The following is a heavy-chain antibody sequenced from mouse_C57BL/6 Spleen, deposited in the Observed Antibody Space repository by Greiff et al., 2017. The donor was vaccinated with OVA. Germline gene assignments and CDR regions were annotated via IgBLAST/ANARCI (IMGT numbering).Heavy chain of an antibody. V-gene: IGHV1-26*01. CDR3: ARSRDGYPFAY. Sequence: EVQLQQSGPELVKPGASVKISCKASGYTFTDYYMNWVKQSHGKSLEWIGDINPNNGGTSYNQKFKGKATLTVDKSSSTAYMELRSLTSEDSAVDYCARSRDGYPFAYWGQGTLVTVSA. CDR2: INPNNGGT. J-gene: IGHJ3*01. CDR1: GYTFTDYY. D-gene: IGHD2-3*01.